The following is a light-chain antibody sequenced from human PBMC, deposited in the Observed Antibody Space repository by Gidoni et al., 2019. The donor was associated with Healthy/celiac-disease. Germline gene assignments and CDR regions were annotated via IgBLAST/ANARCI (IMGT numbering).Light chain of an antibody. CDR3: QQYNSCPPPYT. CDR1: QSVSSN. J-gene: IGKJ2*01. V-gene: IGKV3-15*01. Sequence: IVMTQSPATQSVSPGERATLSCRASQSVSSNLAWYQQKPGQAPRLLIYSASTSAIGIPARFSGSGSGTEFTLTISSLHSEDFAFYYCQQYNSCPPPYTFGQGTKLEIK. CDR2: SAS.